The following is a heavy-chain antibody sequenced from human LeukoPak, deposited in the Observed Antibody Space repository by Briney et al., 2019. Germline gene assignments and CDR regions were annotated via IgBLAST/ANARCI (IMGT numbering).Heavy chain of an antibody. D-gene: IGHD6-19*01. CDR2: IYYSGST. V-gene: IGHV4-59*01. CDR3: ARSIAVAGPFDY. J-gene: IGHJ4*02. Sequence: PSETLSLTCTVSGGSISSYYWSWIRQPPGKGLEWIGYIYYSGSTNYNPSLKSRVTISVDTSKNRFSLKLSSVTAADTAVYYCARSIAVAGPFDYWGQGTLVTVSS. CDR1: GGSISSYY.